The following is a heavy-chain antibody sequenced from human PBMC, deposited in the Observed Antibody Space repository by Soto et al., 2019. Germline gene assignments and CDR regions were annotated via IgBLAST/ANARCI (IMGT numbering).Heavy chain of an antibody. J-gene: IGHJ4*02. V-gene: IGHV1-8*01. D-gene: IGHD1-26*01. CDR3: ARGVSAGVDY. Sequence: QVQLVQSGAEVREHGASVKVSCKASGYSFTSLDINGVRQTAGQGLEWMGWMQPSTGRTGYAQKFQGRVTMTRDTSITTAYMELTTLTSDDTAFYYCARGVSAGVDYWGQGTLVTVSS. CDR2: MQPSTGRT. CDR1: GYSFTSLD.